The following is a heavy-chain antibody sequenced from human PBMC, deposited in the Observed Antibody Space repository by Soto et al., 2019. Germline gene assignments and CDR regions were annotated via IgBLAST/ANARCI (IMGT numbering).Heavy chain of an antibody. J-gene: IGHJ6*02. Sequence: GGSLRLSCAASGFTFSSYAMSWVRQAPGKGLEWVSAISGSGGSTYYADSVKGRFTISRDNSKNTLYLQMNSLRAEDTAVYYCAKVTMIAPPAYYYYGMDVWGQGTTVTVSS. CDR1: GFTFSSYA. CDR3: AKVTMIAPPAYYYYGMDV. D-gene: IGHD3-22*01. CDR2: ISGSGGST. V-gene: IGHV3-23*01.